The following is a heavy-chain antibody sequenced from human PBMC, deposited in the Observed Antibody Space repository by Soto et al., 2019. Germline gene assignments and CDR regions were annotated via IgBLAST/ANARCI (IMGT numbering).Heavy chain of an antibody. Sequence: QVQLVQSGAEVKKPGASVKVSCKASGYTFTSYYMHWVRQAPGQGLEWMGIINPSGGSTSCAQKFQGRVTMTRDTSTSTVYMELSSLRSEDTAVYYCASWNYGYFDYWGQGTLVTVSS. CDR2: INPSGGST. J-gene: IGHJ4*02. CDR3: ASWNYGYFDY. V-gene: IGHV1-46*01. CDR1: GYTFTSYY. D-gene: IGHD1-7*01.